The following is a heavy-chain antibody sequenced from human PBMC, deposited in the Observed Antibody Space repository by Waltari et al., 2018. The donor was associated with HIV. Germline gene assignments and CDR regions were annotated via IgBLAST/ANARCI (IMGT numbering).Heavy chain of an antibody. J-gene: IGHJ4*02. Sequence: EVQLLESGGDLLKPGGCLRLSCAASGFPLNSVWMSRVRQAPGKGLEWVGRIKTKGDGGATDYAAAVKGRFTISRDDSKNTVYLQMNSLKIEDTAVYYCTSEEDYGSGSHFDYWGQGTLVTVSS. V-gene: IGHV3-15*01. D-gene: IGHD3-10*01. CDR3: TSEEDYGSGSHFDY. CDR1: GFPLNSVW. CDR2: IKTKGDGGAT.